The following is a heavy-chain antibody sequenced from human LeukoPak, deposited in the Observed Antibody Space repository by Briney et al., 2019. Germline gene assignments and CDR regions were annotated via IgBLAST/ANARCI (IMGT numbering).Heavy chain of an antibody. J-gene: IGHJ4*02. D-gene: IGHD6-19*01. CDR2: FKSKTDGGTT. CDR3: TAELEAVAGVFDY. CDR1: GFTYSKAL. V-gene: IGHV3-15*01. Sequence: VGAPRLSCAAPGFTYSKALMDLVPAAPGEGPGGVCRFKSKTDGGTTDYAAPVKGKFTISRDESNHSPYLKLNSLKAEDTAVYFCTAELEAVAGVFDYCGQATLATVS.